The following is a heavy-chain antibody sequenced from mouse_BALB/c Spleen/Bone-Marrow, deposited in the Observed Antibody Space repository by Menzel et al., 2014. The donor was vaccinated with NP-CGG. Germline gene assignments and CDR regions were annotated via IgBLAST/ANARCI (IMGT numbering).Heavy chain of an antibody. CDR2: IYPGSGNT. V-gene: IGHV1-84*02. CDR3: ARENYGSSYYFDY. D-gene: IGHD1-1*01. Sequence: VQLQESGPELVKPGASVKISCKASGYTFTDYYINWVKQKPGQGLEWIGWIYPGSGNTKYNEKFKGKATLTVDTSSSTAYMQLSSLASEDTAVYFCARENYGSSYYFDYWGQGTTLTVSS. J-gene: IGHJ2*01. CDR1: GYTFTDYY.